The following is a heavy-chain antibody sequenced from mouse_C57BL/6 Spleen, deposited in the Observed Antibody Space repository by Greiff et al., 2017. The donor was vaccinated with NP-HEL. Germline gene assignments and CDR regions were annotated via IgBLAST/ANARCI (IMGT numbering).Heavy chain of an antibody. D-gene: IGHD2-10*02. CDR1: GYTFTSYW. Sequence: QVQLQQSGAELAKPGASVKLSCKASGYTFTSYWMHWVKQRPGQGLEWIGYINPSSGYTKYNQKFKDKATLTSDKSSSTAYMQLSSLTYEDSAVYYCARGGYGNYGYFDVWGTGTTVTVSS. CDR2: INPSSGYT. V-gene: IGHV1-7*01. CDR3: ARGGYGNYGYFDV. J-gene: IGHJ1*03.